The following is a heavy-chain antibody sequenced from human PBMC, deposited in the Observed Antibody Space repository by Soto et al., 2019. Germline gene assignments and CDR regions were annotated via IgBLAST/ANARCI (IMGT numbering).Heavy chain of an antibody. J-gene: IGHJ4*02. CDR1: GFTFSRYG. CDR3: ARDGTIFGVVISYFDY. CDR2: IWYDGSNK. Sequence: ESGGGVVQPGRSLRLSCAASGFTFSRYGMHWVRQAPGKGLEWVAVIWYDGSNKYYADSVKGRFTISRDNSKNTLYLQMNSLRAEDTAVYYCARDGTIFGVVISYFDYWGQGTLVTVSS. V-gene: IGHV3-33*01. D-gene: IGHD3-3*01.